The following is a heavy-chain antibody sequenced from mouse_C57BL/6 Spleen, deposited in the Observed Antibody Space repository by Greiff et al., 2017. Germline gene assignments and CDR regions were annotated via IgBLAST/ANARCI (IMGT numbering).Heavy chain of an antibody. CDR1: GYTFTSYG. D-gene: IGHD3-2*02. V-gene: IGHV1-81*01. CDR2: IYPRSGNT. Sequence: QVHVKQSGAELARPGASVKLSCKASGYTFTSYGISWVKQRTGQGLEWIGEIYPRSGNTYYNEKFKGKATLTADKSSSTAYMELRSLTSEDSAVYFCARWDSSGYGYWGQGTTLTVSS. J-gene: IGHJ2*01. CDR3: ARWDSSGYGY.